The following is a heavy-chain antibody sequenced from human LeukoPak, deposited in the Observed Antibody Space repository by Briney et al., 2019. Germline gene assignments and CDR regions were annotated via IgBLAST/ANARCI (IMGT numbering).Heavy chain of an antibody. V-gene: IGHV3-30*18. CDR3: AKDRATQYSLDY. CDR2: ISYDGSNK. Sequence: GGSLRLSCAASGFTFSSHWMTWVRQAPGKGLEWVAFISYDGSNKYYAGSVKGRFTISRDNSKNTLSLQMNSLRAEDTAVYYCAKDRATQYSLDYWGQGTLVTVSS. D-gene: IGHD2/OR15-2a*01. CDR1: GFTFSSHW. J-gene: IGHJ4*02.